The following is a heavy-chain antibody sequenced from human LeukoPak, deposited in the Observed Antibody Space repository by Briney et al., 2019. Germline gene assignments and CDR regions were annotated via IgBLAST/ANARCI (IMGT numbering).Heavy chain of an antibody. J-gene: IGHJ3*02. CDR3: ARGSGDLYGDYAFDI. Sequence: SVKVSCKASGGTFSSYAISWVRQAPGQGLEWMGRIIPIFGTANYAQKFQGRVTITTDESTSTAYMELSSLRSEDTAVYYCARGSGDLYGDYAFDIWGQWTMVTVSS. CDR2: IIPIFGTA. V-gene: IGHV1-69*05. CDR1: GGTFSSYA. D-gene: IGHD4-17*01.